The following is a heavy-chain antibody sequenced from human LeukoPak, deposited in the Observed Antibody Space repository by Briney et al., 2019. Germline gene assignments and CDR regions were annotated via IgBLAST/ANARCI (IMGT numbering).Heavy chain of an antibody. CDR1: GFVFNTYW. CDR2: ISADGTAT. CDR3: ARDTGEMFDP. Sequence: GGSLRLSCTASGFVFNTYWMHWIRQAPGKGLVWVAFISADGTATKYADSVKGRLTISRDNAKNTLYLQMNSLRVDDTAFYYCARDTGEMFDPWGQGTLVTVYS. J-gene: IGHJ5*02. D-gene: IGHD3-16*01. V-gene: IGHV3-74*03.